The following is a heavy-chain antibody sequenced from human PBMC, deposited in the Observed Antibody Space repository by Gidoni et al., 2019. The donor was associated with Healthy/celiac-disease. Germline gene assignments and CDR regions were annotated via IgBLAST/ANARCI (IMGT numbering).Heavy chain of an antibody. CDR2: FDPDDGET. V-gene: IGHV1-24*01. J-gene: IGHJ4*02. CDR3: ATRPYYYDSSGYVFDY. Sequence: QVQLVQSGAAVKKPGASVKFSCKASGYTLTELSMHGVRQAPGHGLEWMGGFDPDDGETIYAQKFQGRVTMTEDTSTDTAYMELSSLRSEDTAVYYCATRPYYYDSSGYVFDYWGQGTLVTVSS. CDR1: GYTLTELS. D-gene: IGHD3-22*01.